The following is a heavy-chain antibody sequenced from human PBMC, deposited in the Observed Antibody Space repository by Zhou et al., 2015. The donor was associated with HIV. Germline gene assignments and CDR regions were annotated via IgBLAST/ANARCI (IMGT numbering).Heavy chain of an antibody. CDR2: INSDGSST. CDR1: GFIFRNYW. Sequence: EVQLVESGGGLVQPGGSLRLSCTASGFIFRNYWMHWVRQAPGKGLVWVSRINSDGSSTSYADSVKGRFTISRDNAKNTLYLQMNSLRAEDTAVYYCARDGGYSSSWTLDAFDIWGQGTMVTVSS. D-gene: IGHD6-13*01. J-gene: IGHJ3*02. CDR3: ARDGGYSSSWTLDAFDI. V-gene: IGHV3-74*01.